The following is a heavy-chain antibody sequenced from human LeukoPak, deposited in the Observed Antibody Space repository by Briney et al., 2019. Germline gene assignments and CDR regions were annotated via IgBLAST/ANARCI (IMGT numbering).Heavy chain of an antibody. Sequence: ASVTVSCKASGYTFTSYYMHWVRRAPGQGLEWMGIINPRGGSASSAQKFQGRVTMTRDTSTSTVYMDLSSLRSEDTAVYYCARDYHGSGSLTTFDYWGQGTLVTVSS. J-gene: IGHJ4*02. CDR3: ARDYHGSGSLTTFDY. V-gene: IGHV1-46*01. D-gene: IGHD3-10*01. CDR2: INPRGGSA. CDR1: GYTFTSYY.